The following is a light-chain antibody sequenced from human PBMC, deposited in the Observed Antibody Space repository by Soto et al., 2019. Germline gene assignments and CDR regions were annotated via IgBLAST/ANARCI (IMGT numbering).Light chain of an antibody. Sequence: TLSLSPGERATLSCRASQSVSSYLAWYQQKPGQAPRLLIYDASKRATGIPARFTGSGFGTDYTLTISSLEPEDFAVYYCQQRTTWRTCGQGTKVDIK. CDR1: QSVSSY. J-gene: IGKJ1*01. V-gene: IGKV3-11*01. CDR2: DAS. CDR3: QQRTTWRT.